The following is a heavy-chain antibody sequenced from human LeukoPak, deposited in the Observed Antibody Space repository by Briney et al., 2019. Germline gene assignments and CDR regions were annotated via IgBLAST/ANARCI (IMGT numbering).Heavy chain of an antibody. D-gene: IGHD1-14*01. V-gene: IGHV4-34*01. J-gene: IGHJ4*02. CDR1: GGSFSGYY. CDR3: ARGSRYTLSLDY. CDR2: INHSGGT. Sequence: SETLSLTCAVYGGSFSGYYWSWIRQPPGKGLEWIGEINHSGGTNYNPSLKSRVTISVDTSKNQFSLKLSSVTAADTAVYYCARGSRYTLSLDYWGQGTLVTVSS.